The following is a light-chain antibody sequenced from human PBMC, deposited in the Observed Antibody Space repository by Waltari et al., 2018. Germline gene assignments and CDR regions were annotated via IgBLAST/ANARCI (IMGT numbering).Light chain of an antibody. CDR1: SSNIGRHY. CDR2: DNN. V-gene: IGLV1-51*01. Sequence: QSVLTQPPSVSASPGETVTISCSGSSSNIGRHYVSWYQQVPGTAPKLLISDNNKRPSGIPDRFSGSTSGTSATLGITGLQTGDEADYYCGTWDRTLTASHVIFGGGTRVTVL. CDR3: GTWDRTLTASHVI. J-gene: IGLJ2*01.